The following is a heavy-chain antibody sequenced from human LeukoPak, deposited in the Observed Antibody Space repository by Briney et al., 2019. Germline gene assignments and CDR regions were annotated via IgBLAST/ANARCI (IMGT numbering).Heavy chain of an antibody. D-gene: IGHD3-22*01. CDR3: AKGVYYYDSSGYFDY. V-gene: IGHV3-9*01. Sequence: GRSLRLSCAASGFTFDDYAMHWVRQAPGKGLEWVSGISWNSGSIGYADSVKGRFTISRDNAKNSLYLQMNSLRAEDTALYYCAKGVYYYDSSGYFDYWGQGTLVTVSS. CDR2: ISWNSGSI. J-gene: IGHJ4*02. CDR1: GFTFDDYA.